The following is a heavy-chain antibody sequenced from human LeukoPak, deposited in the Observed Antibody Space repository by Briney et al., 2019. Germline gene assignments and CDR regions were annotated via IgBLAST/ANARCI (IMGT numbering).Heavy chain of an antibody. CDR3: GIMEYYDFWSGANWFDP. Sequence: ASVKVSCKASGYTFTSYGISWVRQAPGQGLEWMGWISAYNGNTNYAQKFQGRVTITADESTSTAYMELSSLRSEDTAVYYCGIMEYYDFWSGANWFDPWGQGTLVTVSS. J-gene: IGHJ5*02. D-gene: IGHD3-3*01. CDR1: GYTFTSYG. V-gene: IGHV1-18*01. CDR2: ISAYNGNT.